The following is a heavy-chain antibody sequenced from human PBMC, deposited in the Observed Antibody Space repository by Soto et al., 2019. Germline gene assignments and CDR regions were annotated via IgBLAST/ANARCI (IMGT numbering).Heavy chain of an antibody. J-gene: IGHJ5*02. Sequence: PSETLSLTCAVYGGSFSGYYWSWIRQPPGKGLEWIGEINHSGSTNYNPSLKSRVTISVDTSKNQFSLKLSSVTAADTAVYYCARDLVEENYSSVSVWFEHWGQGTLV. D-gene: IGHD6-25*01. CDR1: GGSFSGYY. CDR2: INHSGST. CDR3: ARDLVEENYSSVSVWFEH. V-gene: IGHV4-34*01.